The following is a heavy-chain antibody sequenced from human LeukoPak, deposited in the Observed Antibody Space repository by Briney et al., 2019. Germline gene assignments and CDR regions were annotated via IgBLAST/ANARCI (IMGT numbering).Heavy chain of an antibody. D-gene: IGHD2-2*01. J-gene: IGHJ4*02. CDR3: ARDCSSTSCWDY. CDR1: GFAISNYG. CDR2: ISSVISTI. V-gene: IGHV3-48*01. Sequence: GGSLRLSCAASGFAISNYGMNWVRQAPGKGLEWISSISSVISTIYYADSVKGRFTISRDNAKNSLYLQMNSLRAEDMAVYYCARDCSSTSCWDYWGQGTPVTVSS.